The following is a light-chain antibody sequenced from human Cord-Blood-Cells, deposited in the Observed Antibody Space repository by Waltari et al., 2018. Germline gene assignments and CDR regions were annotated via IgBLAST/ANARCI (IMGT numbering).Light chain of an antibody. CDR2: AAS. CDR3: QQSYSTPYT. J-gene: IGKJ2*01. Sequence: DIQMTQSPYSLSASVSDRVTITCRASQSISSYLNWYQQKPGKASKPRIYAASSLQRGVPSRFSGSGSGTDFTLTISSLQPEDFATYYCQQSYSTPYTFGQGTKLEIK. V-gene: IGKV1-39*01. CDR1: QSISSY.